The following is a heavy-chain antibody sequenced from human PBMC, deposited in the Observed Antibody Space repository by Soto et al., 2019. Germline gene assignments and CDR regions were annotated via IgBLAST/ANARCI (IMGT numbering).Heavy chain of an antibody. CDR1: GFTFSSYG. V-gene: IGHV3-30*18. J-gene: IGHJ6*02. Sequence: GGSLRLSCAASGFTFSSYGIHWGRQAPGKGLEWVAVISYDGSNKYYADSVKGRFTISRDNSKNTLYLQMNSLRAEDTAVYYCAKDRNDFWSGYFHYYGMDVWGQGTTVTVSS. D-gene: IGHD3-3*01. CDR3: AKDRNDFWSGYFHYYGMDV. CDR2: ISYDGSNK.